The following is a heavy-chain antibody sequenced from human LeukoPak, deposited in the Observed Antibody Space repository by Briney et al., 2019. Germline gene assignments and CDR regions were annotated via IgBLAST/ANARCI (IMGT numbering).Heavy chain of an antibody. CDR3: AREIRGSSWYQRGFDY. J-gene: IGHJ4*02. V-gene: IGHV4-59*01. CDR2: IYYSGST. CDR1: GGSISSYY. D-gene: IGHD6-13*01. Sequence: SETLSLTCTVAGGSISSYYWSWIRQPPGKGLEWIGYIYYSGSTNYNPSLKSRVTISVDTSKNQFSLKLSSVTAADTAVYYCAREIRGSSWYQRGFDYWSQGTLVTVSS.